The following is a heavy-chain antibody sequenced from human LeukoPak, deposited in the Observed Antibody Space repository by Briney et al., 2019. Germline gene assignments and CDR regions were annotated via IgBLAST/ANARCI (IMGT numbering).Heavy chain of an antibody. Sequence: GGSLRLSCAASGFTFSSYSMNWVSQAPGKGLEWVSSISSSSSYIYYADSVKGRFTISRDNAKNSLYLQMNSLRAEDTAVYYCARHIRLTEFDYWGQGTLVTVSS. V-gene: IGHV3-21*01. CDR2: ISSSSSYI. J-gene: IGHJ4*02. D-gene: IGHD2-21*01. CDR3: ARHIRLTEFDY. CDR1: GFTFSSYS.